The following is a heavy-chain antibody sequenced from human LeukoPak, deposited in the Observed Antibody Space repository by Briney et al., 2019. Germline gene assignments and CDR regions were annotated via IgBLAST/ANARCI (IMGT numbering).Heavy chain of an antibody. CDR2: ISGSGGST. Sequence: GGSLRLSCAASGFTFSSYAMSWVRQAPGKGLEWVSAISGSGGSTYYADSVKGRFTISRDNSKNTLYLQMNSLRAEDTAVYYCAKDRFYVVQGVIDDAFDIWGQGTMVTVSS. D-gene: IGHD3-10*01. CDR3: AKDRFYVVQGVIDDAFDI. CDR1: GFTFSSYA. V-gene: IGHV3-23*01. J-gene: IGHJ3*02.